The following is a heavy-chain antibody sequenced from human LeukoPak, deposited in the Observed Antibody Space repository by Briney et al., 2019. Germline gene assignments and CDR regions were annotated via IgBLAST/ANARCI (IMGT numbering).Heavy chain of an antibody. CDR3: ARGGVYYERILAAFDI. V-gene: IGHV1-46*01. Sequence: GASVKVSCKASGYTFTSYYMHWVRQAPGQGLEWMGIINPSGGSTSYAQKFQGRVTMTRDMSTSTVYMELSSLRSEDTAVYYCARGGVYYERILAAFDIWGQGTMVTVSS. D-gene: IGHD3-22*01. J-gene: IGHJ3*02. CDR1: GYTFTSYY. CDR2: INPSGGST.